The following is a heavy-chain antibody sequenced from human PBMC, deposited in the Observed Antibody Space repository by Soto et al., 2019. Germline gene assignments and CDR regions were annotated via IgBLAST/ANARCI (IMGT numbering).Heavy chain of an antibody. Sequence: SVKVPCKSCGGSFSSYARIWVRQAPGQGLEWMGGIIPIFGTANYAQKFQGRVTITADESTSTAYMELSSVTAADTAVYYCARAQAREFGITMIVTPPIWFDPWGQGTLVTVSS. CDR2: IIPIFGTA. D-gene: IGHD3-22*01. CDR3: ARAQAREFGITMIVTPPIWFDP. V-gene: IGHV1-69*13. J-gene: IGHJ5*02. CDR1: GGSFSSYA.